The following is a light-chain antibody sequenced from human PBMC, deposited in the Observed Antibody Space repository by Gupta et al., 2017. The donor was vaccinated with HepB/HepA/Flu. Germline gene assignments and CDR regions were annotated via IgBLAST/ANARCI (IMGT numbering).Light chain of an antibody. J-gene: IGKJ1*01. CDR2: GAS. Sequence: DIVMTQSPDSPAVSLGERATIHCKSSQSVLYSSNNKNYLAWYQQKPGQPTKLLIYGASTRDSGVPDRFSGSGSGTDFTLTISRLQAEDVAVYYCQQYYSTPPWTFGQGTKVEIK. CDR3: QQYYSTPPWT. V-gene: IGKV4-1*01. CDR1: QSVLYSSNNKNY.